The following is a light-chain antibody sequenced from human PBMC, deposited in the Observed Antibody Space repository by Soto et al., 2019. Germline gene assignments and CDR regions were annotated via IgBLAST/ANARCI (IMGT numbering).Light chain of an antibody. Sequence: EFVLTQSPGTLSLSPGERATLSCRTSQSVTSRFFAWYQQKPGQAPRLLIYGASSRATGIPDRFSGSGSGTVFTLTINRLEPEDFAVYYCQQYGSSPITFGQGTRLEI. CDR3: QQYGSSPIT. J-gene: IGKJ5*01. V-gene: IGKV3-20*01. CDR1: QSVTSRF. CDR2: GAS.